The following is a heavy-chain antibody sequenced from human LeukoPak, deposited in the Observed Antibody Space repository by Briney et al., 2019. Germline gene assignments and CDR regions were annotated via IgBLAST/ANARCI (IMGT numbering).Heavy chain of an antibody. CDR1: NFYISSGFY. Sequence: SDTLSLTCCLWNFYISSGFYWIWIGQPPGKALEGFGSIYHTGSAYYSSSLQSRVTISVDTSKNHLSVKLFSVTAADTAADYCARANDRGGTSPLDYWGQGTLVTVSS. V-gene: IGHV4-38-2*02. CDR2: IYHTGSA. CDR3: ARANDRGGTSPLDY. J-gene: IGHJ4*02. D-gene: IGHD2-2*01.